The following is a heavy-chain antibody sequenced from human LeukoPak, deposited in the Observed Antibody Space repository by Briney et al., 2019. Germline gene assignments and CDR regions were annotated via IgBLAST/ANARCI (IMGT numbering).Heavy chain of an antibody. CDR1: GYTFTSYY. CDR2: INPSGGST. D-gene: IGHD3-16*01. V-gene: IGHV1-46*01. J-gene: IGHJ4*02. Sequence: ASVKVSCKASGYTFTSYYMHWVRQAPGQGLEWMGIINPSGGSTSYAQKFQGRVTMTRDTSTSTVYMELSSLSSDDTAVYYCARVSGGYLHYFDYWGQGTLVTVSS. CDR3: ARVSGGYLHYFDY.